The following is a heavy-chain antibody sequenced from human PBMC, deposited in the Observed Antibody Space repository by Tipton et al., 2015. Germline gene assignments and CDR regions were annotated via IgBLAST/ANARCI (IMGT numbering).Heavy chain of an antibody. CDR1: SDSISKYY. D-gene: IGHD4-23*01. J-gene: IGHJ4*02. Sequence: TLSLTCSVSSDSISKYYWSWIRQPPGKELEWIGYIQYGGSTKYNPSLKSRVTISVDTSKTQFSLKMSSVTASDTAVYYCARARGRHGGLFDSWGQGILVTVSS. CDR3: ARARGRHGGLFDS. CDR2: IQYGGST. V-gene: IGHV4-59*01.